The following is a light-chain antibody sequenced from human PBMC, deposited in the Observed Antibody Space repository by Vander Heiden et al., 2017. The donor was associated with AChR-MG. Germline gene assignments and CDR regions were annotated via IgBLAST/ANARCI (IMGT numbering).Light chain of an antibody. CDR1: SNDVGGYNY. CDR3: SSYTSSSTV. CDR2: DVS. J-gene: IGLJ2*01. Sequence: QSALTQPAYVSRSPGQPITISCTGTSNDVGGYNYVSWYQQRPDKAPKLMIYDVSNRPSGVSNRFSGSKSGNTASLTIAGLQAEDEADYYCSSYTSSSTVFGGGTKLTVL. V-gene: IGLV2-14*01.